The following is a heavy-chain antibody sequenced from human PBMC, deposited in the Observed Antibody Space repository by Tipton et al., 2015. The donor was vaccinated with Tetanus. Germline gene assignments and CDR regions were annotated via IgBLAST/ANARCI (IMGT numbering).Heavy chain of an antibody. CDR3: VRGRGLGAYSYGFEY. V-gene: IGHV4-30-2*01. CDR2: IYQTGST. D-gene: IGHD5-12*01. Sequence: TLSLTCTVSGGSISSGGYFWNWIRQHPGKGPEWIGYIYQTGSTYFNPSLRGRLTMSFKMSKNQISLKLSTVTAADTAVYYCVRGRGLGAYSYGFEYWGRGALVTVSS. CDR1: GGSISSGGYF. J-gene: IGHJ4*02.